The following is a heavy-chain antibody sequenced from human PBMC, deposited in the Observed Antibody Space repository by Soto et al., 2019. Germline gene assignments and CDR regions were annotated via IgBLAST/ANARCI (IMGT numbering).Heavy chain of an antibody. CDR3: ARAPDGLVAFDV. CDR1: GGSVSSGAYY. Sequence: TISLTCTVSGGSVSSGAYYWTWIRQHPGKGLEWIGFIYYRGATYYRPSLGGRISISSDATKNQFSLKLNSVTAADTAVYYCARAPDGLVAFDVWGPGTLVTVSS. D-gene: IGHD2-8*02. J-gene: IGHJ4*02. V-gene: IGHV4-31*03. CDR2: IYYRGAT.